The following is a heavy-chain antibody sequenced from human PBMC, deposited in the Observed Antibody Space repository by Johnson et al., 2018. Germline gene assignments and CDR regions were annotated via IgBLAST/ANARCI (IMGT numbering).Heavy chain of an antibody. V-gene: IGHV3-7*01. CDR3: ARDWHGYDI. CDR1: GFTFSSTW. Sequence: VQLVESGGGVVQPGGSLRLSCVASGFTFSSTWMSWVRQAPGKGLEWVANIKTDGTEKYYGDSVKGRFTISRDNAKNSLYLQMNSLRVEETSIYYCARDWHGYDIWGQGTMVTVSP. CDR2: IKTDGTEK. J-gene: IGHJ3*02.